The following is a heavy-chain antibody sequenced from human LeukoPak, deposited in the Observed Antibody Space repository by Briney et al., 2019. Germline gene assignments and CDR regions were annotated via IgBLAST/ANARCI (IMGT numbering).Heavy chain of an antibody. CDR2: ISRSGGST. V-gene: IGHV3-23*01. J-gene: IGHJ6*03. Sequence: GGSLGLSCAASGFTFSSYGMSWVRQAPGKGLEWVSAISRSGGSTYYADSVKGRFTISRDNAKNSLYLQMNSLRAEDSAVYYCASDPYSGSYGAYYYYYMDVWGKGTTVTISS. D-gene: IGHD1-26*01. CDR3: ASDPYSGSYGAYYYYYMDV. CDR1: GFTFSSYG.